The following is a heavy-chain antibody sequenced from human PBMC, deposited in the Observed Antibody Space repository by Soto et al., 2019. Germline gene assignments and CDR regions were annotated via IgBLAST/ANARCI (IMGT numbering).Heavy chain of an antibody. J-gene: IGHJ4*01. V-gene: IGHV4-59*01. CDR2: IHNSGST. D-gene: IGHD3-10*01. CDR1: GGSITSYY. Sequence: QVQLQESGPGLVKPSETLSLTCTVSGGSITSYYWSWIRQPPGKELEWIGYIHNSGSTSYNPSLQSRVTISADVSKNQFSLDLRSVTAADTAVYYCARRWSGTDYWGHGTLVTVSS. CDR3: ARRWSGTDY.